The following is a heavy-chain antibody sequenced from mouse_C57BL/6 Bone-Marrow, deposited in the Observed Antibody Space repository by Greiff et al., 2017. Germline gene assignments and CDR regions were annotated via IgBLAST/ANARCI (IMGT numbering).Heavy chain of an antibody. Sequence: VQLQQSGAELARPGASVKLSCKASGYTFTSYGISWVKQITGQGLEWIGEIYPRSGNTYYNEKFKGKATLTADKSSSTAYMELRSLTSEDSAVYFCARSSPSSYWYFDVWGTGTTVTVSS. V-gene: IGHV1-81*01. CDR1: GYTFTSYG. CDR3: ARSSPSSYWYFDV. CDR2: IYPRSGNT. J-gene: IGHJ1*03. D-gene: IGHD2-10*02.